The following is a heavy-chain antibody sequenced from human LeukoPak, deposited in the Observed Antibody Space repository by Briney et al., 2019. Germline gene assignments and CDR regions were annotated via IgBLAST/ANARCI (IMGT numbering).Heavy chain of an antibody. Sequence: SETLSLTCTVSGGSISSGSYYWSWIRQPAGKGLEWIGRIYTSGSTNYNSSLKSRVTISVDTSKNQFSLKLSSVTAADTAVYYCARVRRYCSSTSCYIDAFDIWGQGTMVTVSS. J-gene: IGHJ3*02. CDR3: ARVRRYCSSTSCYIDAFDI. CDR2: IYTSGST. D-gene: IGHD2-2*02. CDR1: GGSISSGSYY. V-gene: IGHV4-61*02.